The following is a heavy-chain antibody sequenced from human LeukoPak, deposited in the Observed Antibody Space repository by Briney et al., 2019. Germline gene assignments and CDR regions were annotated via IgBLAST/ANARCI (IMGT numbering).Heavy chain of an antibody. V-gene: IGHV4-31*03. J-gene: IGHJ3*02. CDR1: GGSISSGGYY. Sequence: SETLSLTCTVSGGSISSGGYYWSWIRQHPGKGLEWIGYIYYSGSTYYNPSLKSRVTISVDTSKNQFSLKLSSVTAADTAVYYCARVVLRYFDWLLGSNAFDIWGQGTMVTVSS. CDR2: IYYSGST. D-gene: IGHD3-9*01. CDR3: ARVVLRYFDWLLGSNAFDI.